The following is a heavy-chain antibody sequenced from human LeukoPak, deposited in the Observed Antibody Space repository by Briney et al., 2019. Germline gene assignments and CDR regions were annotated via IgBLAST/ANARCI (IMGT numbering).Heavy chain of an antibody. J-gene: IGHJ4*02. CDR3: AKDRAGTPWAD. CDR2: VNPGGTLT. V-gene: IGHV3-23*03. D-gene: IGHD1-7*01. CDR1: GFTFTTYS. Sequence: GGSLRLSCAASGFTFTTYSMAWVRQAPGKGLEWVSTVNPGGTLTYYTDSVKGRFPISRDNSRNTVFLQMNSLRVEDTAIYYCAKDRAGTPWADWGQGTLVTVSS.